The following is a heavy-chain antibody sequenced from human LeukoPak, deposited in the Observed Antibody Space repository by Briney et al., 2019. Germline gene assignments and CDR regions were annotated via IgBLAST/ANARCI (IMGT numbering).Heavy chain of an antibody. J-gene: IGHJ5*02. Sequence: GGSLRLSCAASGFTFSSYAMSWVRQAPGKGLEWVSAISGSGGSTYYADSVKGRFTISRDNSKNTLYLQMNSLRAEDTAVYYCRGIVGATTDGGGFDPWGQGTLVTVSS. D-gene: IGHD1-26*01. CDR2: ISGSGGST. CDR1: GFTFSSYA. V-gene: IGHV3-23*01. CDR3: RGIVGATTDGGGFDP.